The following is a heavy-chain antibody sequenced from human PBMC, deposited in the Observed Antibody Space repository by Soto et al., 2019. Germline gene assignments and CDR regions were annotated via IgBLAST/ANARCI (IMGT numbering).Heavy chain of an antibody. Sequence: EVQLLESGGHVVQPGGSLRLSCAASGFTFSSYAMSWVRQAPGKGLEWVSTISGSGGSTFYADSVKGRFTISRDNSKKTLYLQMNSLRAEDTAVYYCAKDPHGDYLLNWFDPWGQGTLVTVSS. D-gene: IGHD4-17*01. CDR3: AKDPHGDYLLNWFDP. CDR2: ISGSGGST. J-gene: IGHJ5*02. V-gene: IGHV3-23*01. CDR1: GFTFSSYA.